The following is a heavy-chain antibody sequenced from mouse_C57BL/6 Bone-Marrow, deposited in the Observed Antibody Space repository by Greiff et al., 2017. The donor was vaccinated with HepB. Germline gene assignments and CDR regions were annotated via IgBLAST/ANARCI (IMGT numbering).Heavy chain of an antibody. J-gene: IGHJ4*01. CDR2: IHPSDSDT. V-gene: IGHV1-74*01. Sequence: QVQLQQPGAELVKPGASVKVSCKASGYTFTSYWMHWVKQRPGQGLEWIGRIHPSDSDTNYNQKFKGKATLTVDKSSSTAYMQLSSLTSEDSAVYYCALYYYGSSYDYYAMDYWGQGTSVTVSS. CDR3: ALYYYGSSYDYYAMDY. D-gene: IGHD1-1*01. CDR1: GYTFTSYW.